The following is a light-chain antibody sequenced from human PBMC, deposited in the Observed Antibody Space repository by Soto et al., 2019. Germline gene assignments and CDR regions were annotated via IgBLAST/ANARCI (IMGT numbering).Light chain of an antibody. J-gene: IGKJ2*01. CDR3: QKSYSTPRT. CDR2: KAS. Sequence: DIQMTQSPSTLSASVGDRVTITCRASQSISSWLAWYQQKPGTAPKLLIYKASTLESGVPSRFSGIRSGTEFTLTVSSLQPDDFATYYCQKSYSTPRTFGQGTKLEMK. CDR1: QSISSW. V-gene: IGKV1-5*03.